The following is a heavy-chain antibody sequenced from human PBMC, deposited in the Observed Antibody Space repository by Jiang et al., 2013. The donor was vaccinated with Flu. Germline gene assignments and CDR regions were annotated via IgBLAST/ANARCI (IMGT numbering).Heavy chain of an antibody. V-gene: IGHV4-34*01. CDR1: GGSFSGYY. D-gene: IGHD1-26*01. J-gene: IGHJ4*02. Sequence: LLKPSETLSLTCAVYGGSFSGYYWSWIRQPPGKGLEWIGEINHSGSTNYNPSLKSRVTISVDTSKNQFSLKLSSVTAADTAVYYCARGTRELSGSHHFDYWGQGTLVTVSS. CDR3: ARGTRELSGSHHFDY. CDR2: INHSGST.